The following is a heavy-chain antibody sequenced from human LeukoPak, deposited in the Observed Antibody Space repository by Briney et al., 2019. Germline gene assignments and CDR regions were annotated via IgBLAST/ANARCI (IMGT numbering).Heavy chain of an antibody. V-gene: IGHV3-23*01. CDR1: GFTFSIIG. CDR2: INEGGEDT. J-gene: IGHJ5*02. CDR3: AKGRQQLDP. D-gene: IGHD6-13*01. Sequence: GGSLRLSCAASGFTFSIIGMSWVRQAPGKGLEWVSTINEGGEDTYYANSMKGRFTVSRDNSRNTLYLQMNSLRVEDTAVYYCAKGRQQLDPWGQGTLVTVSS.